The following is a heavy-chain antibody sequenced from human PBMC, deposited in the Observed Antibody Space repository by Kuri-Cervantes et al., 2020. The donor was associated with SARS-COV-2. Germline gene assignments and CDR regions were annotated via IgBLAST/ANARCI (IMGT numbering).Heavy chain of an antibody. V-gene: IGHV5-51*01. D-gene: IGHD3-22*01. CDR2: IYPGDSDT. Sequence: GGSPRLSSKGSGYSFTSYWIGWVRQMPGKGLEWMGIIYPGDSDTRYSPSFQGQVTISADKSISTAYLQWSSLKASDTAMYYCARAIRDYYDSSAYFDYWGQGTLVTVSS. CDR1: GYSFTSYW. J-gene: IGHJ4*02. CDR3: ARAIRDYYDSSAYFDY.